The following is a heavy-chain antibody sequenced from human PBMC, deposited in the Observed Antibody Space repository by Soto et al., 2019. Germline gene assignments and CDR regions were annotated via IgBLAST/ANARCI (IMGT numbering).Heavy chain of an antibody. J-gene: IGHJ4*02. D-gene: IGHD3-22*01. V-gene: IGHV3-7*01. CDR3: AKGLTMLVSFPFDY. Sequence: GGSLRLSCAASGFRFSTYWMTWVRQAPGKGLEWVANIKQDESEKYYVDSVKGRFTISRDNAKNSLYLHMNSLRAEDTAVYYCAKGLTMLVSFPFDYWGQGALVTVSS. CDR1: GFRFSTYW. CDR2: IKQDESEK.